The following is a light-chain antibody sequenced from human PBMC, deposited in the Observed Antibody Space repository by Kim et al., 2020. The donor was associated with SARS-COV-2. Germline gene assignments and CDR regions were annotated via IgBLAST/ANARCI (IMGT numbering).Light chain of an antibody. Sequence: ASVGDRVTITCQASHDINNYLNWYQQKPGKAPKLLIYDASTLEAGVPSRFSGGGSGTDFTFTIASLQTEDLATYYCQQYDIFPWTFGQGTKVDIK. CDR2: DAS. CDR1: HDINNY. V-gene: IGKV1-33*01. CDR3: QQYDIFPWT. J-gene: IGKJ1*01.